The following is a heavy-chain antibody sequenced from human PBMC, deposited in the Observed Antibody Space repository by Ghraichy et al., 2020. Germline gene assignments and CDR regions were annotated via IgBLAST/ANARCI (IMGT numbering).Heavy chain of an antibody. Sequence: GGSLRLSCAASGFIFSNYAMSWVRQAPGKGLEWVSSITDGGGGTDYADSVKGRYTISRDNSKTTLYLQMNSLRAEDTAVYYCAKDDYGSGSYYTLSFDYWGQGTLVTVSS. D-gene: IGHD3-10*01. CDR1: GFIFSNYA. V-gene: IGHV3-23*01. CDR3: AKDDYGSGSYYTLSFDY. CDR2: ITDGGGGT. J-gene: IGHJ4*02.